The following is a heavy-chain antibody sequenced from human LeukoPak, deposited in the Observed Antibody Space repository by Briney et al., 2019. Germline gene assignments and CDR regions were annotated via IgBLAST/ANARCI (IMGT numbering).Heavy chain of an antibody. D-gene: IGHD5-12*01. CDR3: AKDQRGPHYFDY. V-gene: IGHV3-30*02. Sequence: GGSLRLSCAASGFTFSSYGMHWVRQAPGKGLEWVAFIRYDGSNKYYADSAKGRFTISRDNSKNTLYLQMNSLRAEDTAVYYCAKDQRGPHYFDYWGQGTLVTVSS. CDR2: IRYDGSNK. J-gene: IGHJ4*02. CDR1: GFTFSSYG.